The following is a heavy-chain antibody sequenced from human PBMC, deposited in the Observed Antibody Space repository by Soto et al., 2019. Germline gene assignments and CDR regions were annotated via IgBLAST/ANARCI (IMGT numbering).Heavy chain of an antibody. J-gene: IGHJ6*02. Sequence: GGSLRLSCTASGFTFGDYAMSWVRQAPGKGLEWVGFIRSKAYGGTTEYAASVKGRFTISRDDSKSIAYLQMNSLKTEDTAVYYCTRGLTGSSWYYYYYGMDVWGQGTTVTVSS. CDR3: TRGLTGSSWYYYYYGMDV. D-gene: IGHD6-13*01. CDR1: GFTFGDYA. CDR2: IRSKAYGGTT. V-gene: IGHV3-49*04.